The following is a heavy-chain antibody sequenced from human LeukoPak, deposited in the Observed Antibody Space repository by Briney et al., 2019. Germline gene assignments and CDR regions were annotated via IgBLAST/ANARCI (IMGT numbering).Heavy chain of an antibody. V-gene: IGHV1-8*01. J-gene: IGHJ4*02. CDR3: ARVVRGASPYYFDY. Sequence: ASVKFSCKASGYTFTSYDINWVRQATGQGLEWMGWMNPNSGNTGYAQKFQGRVTMTRNTSISTAYMELSSLRSEDTAVYYCARVVRGASPYYFDYWGQGTLVTVSS. CDR1: GYTFTSYD. CDR2: MNPNSGNT. D-gene: IGHD3-10*01.